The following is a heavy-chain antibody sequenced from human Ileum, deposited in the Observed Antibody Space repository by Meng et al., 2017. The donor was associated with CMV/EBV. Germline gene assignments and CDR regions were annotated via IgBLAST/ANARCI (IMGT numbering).Heavy chain of an antibody. D-gene: IGHD6-13*01. V-gene: IGHV4-30-4*08. CDR3: ARAGYYSSIWNQRTGGGAFDI. Sequence: SETLSLTCTVSGGSISSGDYYWGWIRQPPGKGLEWIGYIYYSGTTYYNPSLKSRLTMSVDTSKNQFSLQLRSVTAADTAVYYCARAGYYSSIWNQRTGGGAFDIWGHGTRVTVSS. J-gene: IGHJ3*02. CDR2: IYYSGTT. CDR1: GGSISSGDYY.